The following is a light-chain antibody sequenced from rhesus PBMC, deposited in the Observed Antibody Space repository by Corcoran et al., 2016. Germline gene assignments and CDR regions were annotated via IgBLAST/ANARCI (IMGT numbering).Light chain of an antibody. CDR2: YGS. J-gene: IGKJ1*01. CDR3: QPHYKYPRT. Sequence: DIQMTQSPSSLSASVGDTVTITCRASQDIDNYLAWYQQKPGKAPKPLIVYGSHLVRGVPSRFSGAGSGTDLNLTISSVQPEDFATYYCQPHYKYPRTFGQGTKVDI. V-gene: IGKV1S14*01. CDR1: QDIDNY.